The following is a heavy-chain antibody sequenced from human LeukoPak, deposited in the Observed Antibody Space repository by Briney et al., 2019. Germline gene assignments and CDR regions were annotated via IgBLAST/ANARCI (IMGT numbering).Heavy chain of an antibody. V-gene: IGHV1-2*02. Sequence: RASVKVSCKASGYTFTRYYIHWVQQAPGQGLAWMGWINPNSGGTNYAQKFQGKVTMTRDTSITTAYMELSRLRSDDTAVYYCARGGVDIVATIGSYYFDYWGQGTLVTVSS. CDR1: GYTFTRYY. D-gene: IGHD5-12*01. J-gene: IGHJ4*02. CDR3: ARGGVDIVATIGSYYFDY. CDR2: INPNSGGT.